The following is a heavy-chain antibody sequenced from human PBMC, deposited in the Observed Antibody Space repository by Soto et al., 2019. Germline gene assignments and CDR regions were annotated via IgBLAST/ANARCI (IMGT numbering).Heavy chain of an antibody. J-gene: IGHJ4*02. V-gene: IGHV3-66*01. CDR2: VYSDGST. Sequence: QLVESGGGLVQPGGYLRLACAASGFTVSNTYLSWVRQAPGKGLEWVSAVYSDGSTHYEDSVEGRFTISRDSSKNTLYLQMYNLRAEDTAVYYCTSDPRDSVHGDYWGQGTLVTVSS. CDR3: TSDPRDSVHGDY. CDR1: GFTVSNTY. D-gene: IGHD2-15*01.